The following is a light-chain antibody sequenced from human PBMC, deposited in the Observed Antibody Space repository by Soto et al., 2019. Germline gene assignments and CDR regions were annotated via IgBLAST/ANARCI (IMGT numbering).Light chain of an antibody. J-gene: IGKJ2*01. CDR3: EQYNNSPMYT. CDR1: ESVSSN. V-gene: IGKV3-15*01. Sequence: EIVMTQSPATLPVSPGERATLSCTASESVSSNLAWYQQKPGQAPRLLIYGASTRATGIPDRFSGSGSGTEFTLTISSLQSEDFAVYYCEQYNNSPMYTVGQGPNLEIK. CDR2: GAS.